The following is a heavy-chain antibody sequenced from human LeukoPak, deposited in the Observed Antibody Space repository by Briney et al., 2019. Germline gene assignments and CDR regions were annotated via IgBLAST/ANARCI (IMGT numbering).Heavy chain of an antibody. CDR3: ARDLATELLNNWFDP. Sequence: PGGSLRLSCAASGFTFSSYWMHWVRQAPGKGLVWVSRINSDGSSTNYADSVKGRFTISRDNAKNTLYLQMNSLRAEDTAVYYCARDLATELLNNWFDPWGQGTLVTVSS. J-gene: IGHJ5*02. CDR1: GFTFSSYW. V-gene: IGHV3-74*01. D-gene: IGHD2-15*01. CDR2: INSDGSST.